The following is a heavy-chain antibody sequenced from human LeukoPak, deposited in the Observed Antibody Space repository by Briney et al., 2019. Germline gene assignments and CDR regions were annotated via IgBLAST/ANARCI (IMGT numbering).Heavy chain of an antibody. Sequence: SETLSLTCTVSGGSISSYYWSWIRQPPGKGLEWIGYIYYSGSTNYNPSLKSRVTISVDTSKNQFSLKLSSVTAADTAVYYCARHPGDYDFWSGYQKPNWFDPWGQGTLVTVS. D-gene: IGHD3-3*01. V-gene: IGHV4-59*01. CDR1: GGSISSYY. CDR2: IYYSGST. CDR3: ARHPGDYDFWSGYQKPNWFDP. J-gene: IGHJ5*02.